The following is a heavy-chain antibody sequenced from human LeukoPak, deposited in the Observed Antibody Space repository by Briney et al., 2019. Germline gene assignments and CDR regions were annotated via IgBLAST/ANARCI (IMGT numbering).Heavy chain of an antibody. Sequence: ASVKVSCKASGYTFTSHYVHWVRQAPGQGLEWMGIINPRDGSTIYAQKFQGRVTMTRDTSTTTLYMDLGNLRPEDTAVYYCARVDAASGTHFWDYWGQGTLVTVSS. CDR3: ARVDAASGTHFWDY. J-gene: IGHJ4*02. CDR2: INPRDGST. V-gene: IGHV1-46*01. D-gene: IGHD6-13*01. CDR1: GYTFTSHY.